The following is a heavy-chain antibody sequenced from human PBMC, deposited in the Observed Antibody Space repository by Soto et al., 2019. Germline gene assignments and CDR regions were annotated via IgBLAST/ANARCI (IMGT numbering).Heavy chain of an antibody. CDR1: GYTFTSYG. D-gene: IGHD3-16*02. V-gene: IGHV1-18*01. J-gene: IGHJ6*02. Sequence: ASVKVSCKASGYTFTSYGISWVRQAPGQGLEWMGWISAYNGNTNYAQKLQGRVTMTTDTSTSTAFMELRSLRSDDTAVYYCAREAFYDYVWGSYRLKRYYYYGMDVWGQGTTVTVSS. CDR3: AREAFYDYVWGSYRLKRYYYYGMDV. CDR2: ISAYNGNT.